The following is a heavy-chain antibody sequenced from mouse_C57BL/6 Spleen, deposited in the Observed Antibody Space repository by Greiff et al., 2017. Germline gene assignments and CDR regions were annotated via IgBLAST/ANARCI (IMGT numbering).Heavy chain of an antibody. CDR2: ISYDGSN. Sequence: EVQRVESGPGLVKPSQSLSLTCSVTGYSITSGYYWNWIRQFPGNKLEWMGYISYDGSNNYNPSLKNRISITRDTSKNQFFLKLNSVTTEDTATYDCARQGIITEDYAMDYWGQGTSVTVSS. CDR1: GYSITSGYY. V-gene: IGHV3-6*01. J-gene: IGHJ4*01. D-gene: IGHD1-1*01. CDR3: ARQGIITEDYAMDY.